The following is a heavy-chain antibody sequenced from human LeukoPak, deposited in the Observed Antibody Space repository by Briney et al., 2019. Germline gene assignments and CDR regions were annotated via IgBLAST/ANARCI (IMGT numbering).Heavy chain of an antibody. J-gene: IGHJ4*02. V-gene: IGHV1-69*04. D-gene: IGHD3-22*01. CDR3: ARSFGYDSSGYYLPLDY. CDR2: IIPILGIA. Sequence: SVKVSCKASGGTFSSYAISWVRQAPGQGLEWMGRIIPILGIANYAQKFQGRVTITADKSTSTAYMELSSLRSEDTAVYYCARSFGYDSSGYYLPLDYWGQGTLVTVSS. CDR1: GGTFSSYA.